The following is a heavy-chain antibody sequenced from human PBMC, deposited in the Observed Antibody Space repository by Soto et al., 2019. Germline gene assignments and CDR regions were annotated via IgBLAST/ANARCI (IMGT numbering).Heavy chain of an antibody. D-gene: IGHD3-3*01. CDR3: AKDRWSNYDYYMDV. Sequence: EVQLVESGGGLVQPGRSLRLSCAASGFTFDDYAMHWVRQAPGKGLEWVSGINWNSGSIAYADSVKGRFTISRDNAKNSLYLQMNSLRAEDTAVYYCAKDRWSNYDYYMDVWGKGTTVTVSS. V-gene: IGHV3-9*01. J-gene: IGHJ6*03. CDR2: INWNSGSI. CDR1: GFTFDDYA.